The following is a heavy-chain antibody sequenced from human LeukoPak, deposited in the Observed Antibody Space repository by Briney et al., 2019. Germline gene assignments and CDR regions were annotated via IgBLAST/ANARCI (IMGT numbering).Heavy chain of an antibody. Sequence: GGSLRLSCAASGFTFSSYAMSWVRQAPGKGLEWVSSISSSSSYIYYADSVKGRFTISRDNAKNSLYLQMNSLRAEDTAVYYCARGNYDLIDAFDIWGQGTLVTVSS. D-gene: IGHD3-3*01. CDR2: ISSSSSYI. V-gene: IGHV3-21*01. CDR1: GFTFSSYA. CDR3: ARGNYDLIDAFDI. J-gene: IGHJ3*02.